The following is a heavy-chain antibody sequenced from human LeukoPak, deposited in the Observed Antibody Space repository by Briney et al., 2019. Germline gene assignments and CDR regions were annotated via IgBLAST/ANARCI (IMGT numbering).Heavy chain of an antibody. CDR1: GFTFSSYT. V-gene: IGHV3-23*01. Sequence: QPGGSLRLSCAASGFTFSSYTVSWVRQAPGKGLEWVSGITGTGGSTYYADSVKGRFTISRDNSKNTLYLQMNRLRAEDTAIYYCTKDALISYRGAWSQSDYWGQGTLVTVSS. D-gene: IGHD2-2*01. J-gene: IGHJ4*02. CDR3: TKDALISYRGAWSQSDY. CDR2: ITGTGGST.